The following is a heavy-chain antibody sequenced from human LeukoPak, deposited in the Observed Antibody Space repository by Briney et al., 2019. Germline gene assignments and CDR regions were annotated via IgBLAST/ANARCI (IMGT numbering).Heavy chain of an antibody. Sequence: PGGSLRLSCAVSGFTFSTYTMNWVRQAPGKGREWVSSISSSSNYIYYADSVRGRFTISRDNAKNSLSLQMNSLRAEDTAVYYCARDRLLEDRDYNSYFYMDVWGIGTTVTVSS. CDR3: ARDRLLEDRDYNSYFYMDV. D-gene: IGHD1-1*01. V-gene: IGHV3-21*01. CDR2: ISSSSNYI. J-gene: IGHJ6*03. CDR1: GFTFSTYT.